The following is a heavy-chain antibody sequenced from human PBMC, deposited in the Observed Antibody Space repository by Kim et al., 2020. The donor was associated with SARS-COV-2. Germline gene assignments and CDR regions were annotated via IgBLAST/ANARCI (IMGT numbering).Heavy chain of an antibody. Sequence: YAQKFQGRVTMTRDTSISTAYMELSRLRSDDTAVYYCARASPAGPYGMDVWGQGTTVTVSS. V-gene: IGHV1-2*02. D-gene: IGHD6-25*01. CDR3: ARASPAGPYGMDV. J-gene: IGHJ6*02.